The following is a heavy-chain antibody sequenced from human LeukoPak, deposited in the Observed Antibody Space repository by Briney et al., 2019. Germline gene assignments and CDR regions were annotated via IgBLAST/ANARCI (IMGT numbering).Heavy chain of an antibody. J-gene: IGHJ4*02. CDR3: ARGIYGDPVAFDS. CDR1: GFTFSSFN. Sequence: GGSLRLSCAASGFTFSSFNMHWVRQAPGKGLVWVSRLKSDGSTAMYADSVQGRFTISRDNARNTVHLLMSSLTVEDTGVYYCARGIYGDPVAFDSWGQGALATVSS. D-gene: IGHD4-17*01. V-gene: IGHV3-74*03. CDR2: LKSDGSTA.